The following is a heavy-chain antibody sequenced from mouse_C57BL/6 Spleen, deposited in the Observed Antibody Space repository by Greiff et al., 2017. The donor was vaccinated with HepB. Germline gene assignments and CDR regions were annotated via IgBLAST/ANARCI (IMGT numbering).Heavy chain of an antibody. CDR1: GYTFTSYW. CDR3: ARGYGSSYSHWYFDV. V-gene: IGHV1-55*01. D-gene: IGHD1-1*01. Sequence: QVQLQQPGAELVKPGASVKMSCKASGYTFTSYWITWVKQRPGQGLEWIGDIYPGSGSTNYNEKFKSKATLTVDTSSSTAYMQLSSLTSEDSAVYYCARGYGSSYSHWYFDVWGTGTTVTVSS. J-gene: IGHJ1*03. CDR2: IYPGSGST.